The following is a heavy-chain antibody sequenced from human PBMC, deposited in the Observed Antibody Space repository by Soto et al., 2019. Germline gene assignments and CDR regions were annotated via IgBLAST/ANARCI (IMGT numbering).Heavy chain of an antibody. V-gene: IGHV4-4*07. Sequence: SETLSLTCTVSGGSINFYYWSWIRQPAGKGLEWIGRIYTSGSANYNPSLKSRVTMSVDTSKNRLSLKLRSVTAADSAIYYCTRDRSEGSGRYFWVDSWGQGMLVTVSS. CDR3: TRDRSEGSGRYFWVDS. J-gene: IGHJ4*02. CDR1: GGSINFYY. CDR2: IYTSGSA. D-gene: IGHD1-26*01.